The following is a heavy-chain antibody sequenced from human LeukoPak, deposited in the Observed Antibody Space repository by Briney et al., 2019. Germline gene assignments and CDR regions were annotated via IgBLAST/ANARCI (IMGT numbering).Heavy chain of an antibody. D-gene: IGHD6-13*01. CDR3: ARHQGTLGLAARPRSYGAFDI. J-gene: IGHJ3*02. V-gene: IGHV4-59*08. CDR2: IYYSGST. Sequence: SGTLSLTCTISGGSIDTYYWSWIRQPPGKGLEWIGYIYYSGSTNYNPSLKSRVTISVDTSKNQFSLKLSSVTAADTAVYYCARHQGTLGLAARPRSYGAFDIWGQGTMVTVSS. CDR1: GGSIDTYY.